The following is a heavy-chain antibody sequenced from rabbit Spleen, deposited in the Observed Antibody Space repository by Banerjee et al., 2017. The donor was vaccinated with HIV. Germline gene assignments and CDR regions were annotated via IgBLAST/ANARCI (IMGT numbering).Heavy chain of an antibody. CDR2: IDPVFGVT. D-gene: IGHD2-1*01. V-gene: IGHV1S47*01. CDR1: GFDFSSYG. Sequence: QEQVVESGGGLVQPGGSLKLSCKASGFDFSSYGVSWVRQVPGKGLEWIGYIDPVFGVTYYANWVNGRFTISSHNAQNTLFLLLNSLTAADTATYFCVRDLGYDDYSEKGYFNLWGPGTLVTVS. J-gene: IGHJ4*01. CDR3: VRDLGYDDYSEKGYFNL.